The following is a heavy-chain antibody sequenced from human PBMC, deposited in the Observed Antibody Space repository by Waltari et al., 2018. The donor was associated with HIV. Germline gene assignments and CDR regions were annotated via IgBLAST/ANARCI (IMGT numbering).Heavy chain of an antibody. CDR1: GFTFSTYS. CDR2: ISGKSTYI. CDR3: ARDGGYNYGRGGSFDI. Sequence: EVQLVESGGGLVKPGGSLRLSCAASGFTFSTYSMNWVRQAPGRGRGCLSAISGKSTYIYYADSEKGRFTVARDNAKNSLYLQMNSLIVEDRAVYYCARDGGYNYGRGGSFDIWGQGTMVTVSS. V-gene: IGHV3-21*01. J-gene: IGHJ3*02. D-gene: IGHD5-18*01.